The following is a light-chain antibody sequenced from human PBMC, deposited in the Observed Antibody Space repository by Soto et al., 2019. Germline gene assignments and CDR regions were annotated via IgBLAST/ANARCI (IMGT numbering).Light chain of an antibody. Sequence: EIVLTQSPATLSLSPGERATLSCRASQSVSSYLAWYQQKPGQAPRLLIYGASTRATGIPARFSGSGAGTDFTLTISRLEPEDFAVYCCQQYGSSLTWTFGEGTKVDIK. CDR1: QSVSSY. V-gene: IGKV3-20*01. J-gene: IGKJ1*01. CDR2: GAS. CDR3: QQYGSSLTWT.